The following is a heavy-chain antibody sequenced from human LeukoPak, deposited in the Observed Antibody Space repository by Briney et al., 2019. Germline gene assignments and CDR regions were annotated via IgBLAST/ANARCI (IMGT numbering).Heavy chain of an antibody. CDR3: ARETPVAEGDAFDI. CDR1: GYTFTSYA. Sequence: ASVKVSCKASGYTFTSYAMHWVRQAPGQRLEWMGWINAGNGNTKYSQKFQGRVTITRDTSASTAYMELSSLRSEDTAVYYCARETPVAEGDAFDIWGQGTMVTVSS. J-gene: IGHJ3*02. CDR2: INAGNGNT. V-gene: IGHV1-3*01. D-gene: IGHD6-19*01.